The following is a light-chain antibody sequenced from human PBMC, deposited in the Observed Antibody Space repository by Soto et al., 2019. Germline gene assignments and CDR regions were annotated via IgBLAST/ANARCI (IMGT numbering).Light chain of an antibody. V-gene: IGLV1-44*01. CDR3: AAWDDSLNGPVV. CDR1: SSNIGSNT. CDR2: SNN. Sequence: QSVLTQPPSASGTPGQRVTISCSGSSSNIGSNTVNWYQQLPGTAPKLLIYSNNQRPSGVPDRFSGSKSGTSASLAISGLQSEDEADYYCAAWDDSLNGPVVFGGGT. J-gene: IGLJ2*01.